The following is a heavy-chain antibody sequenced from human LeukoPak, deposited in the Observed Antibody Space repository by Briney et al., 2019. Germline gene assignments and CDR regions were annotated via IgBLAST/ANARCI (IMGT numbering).Heavy chain of an antibody. J-gene: IGHJ4*02. D-gene: IGHD2-21*01. CDR3: ARSTVVNNLDY. CDR2: IYHRGST. Sequence: PSETLSLTCTLSGYSISSGYYWGWIRPPPGKGLEWIGSIYHRGSTYYNPSLKSRVTISVDTSKNQFSLKLSSVTAADTAVYYCARSTVVNNLDYWGQGTLVTVSS. V-gene: IGHV4-38-2*02. CDR1: GYSISSGYY.